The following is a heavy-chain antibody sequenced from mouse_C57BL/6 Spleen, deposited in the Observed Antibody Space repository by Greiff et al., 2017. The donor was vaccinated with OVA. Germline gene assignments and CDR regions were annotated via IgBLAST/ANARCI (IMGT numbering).Heavy chain of an antibody. Sequence: EVKLMESGGGLVQPGGSLKLSCAASGFTFSDYGMHWVRQAPGKGLEWVAYISSGGSTIYYADTVKGRFTISRDNAETTLLLQMTSLRSKDTAMYYCARNGYYFAYWGQGTLVTVSA. D-gene: IGHD2-3*01. CDR1: GFTFSDYG. CDR2: ISSGGSTI. J-gene: IGHJ3*01. V-gene: IGHV5-17*01. CDR3: ARNGYYFAY.